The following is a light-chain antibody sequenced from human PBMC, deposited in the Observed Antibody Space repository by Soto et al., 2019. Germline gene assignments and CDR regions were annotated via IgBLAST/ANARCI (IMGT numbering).Light chain of an antibody. CDR2: DVS. CDR1: SSDVGGYNY. J-gene: IGLJ1*01. CDR3: SSYTSSSLHV. Sequence: QSVLTQPASVSGSPGQSITISCTGTSSDVGGYNYVSWCQQHPGKAPKLMIYDVSNRPSGVSNRFSGSKSGNTASLTISGLQAEDEADYYCSSYTSSSLHVFGTGTRSPS. V-gene: IGLV2-14*03.